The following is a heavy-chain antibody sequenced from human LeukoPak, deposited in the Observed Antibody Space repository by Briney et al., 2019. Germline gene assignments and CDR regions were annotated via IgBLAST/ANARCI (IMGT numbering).Heavy chain of an antibody. CDR2: IYYSGTT. V-gene: IGHV4-59*12. J-gene: IGHJ4*02. Sequence: SETLSLTCTVSGGSISTYYWSWIRQPPGKGLEWIGYIYYSGTTNYNPSLKSRVSMSVDTSKNQFSLKLSSVTAADTAVYYCARGLYSSSSGYFDYWGQGTLVTVSS. D-gene: IGHD6-6*01. CDR3: ARGLYSSSSGYFDY. CDR1: GGSISTYY.